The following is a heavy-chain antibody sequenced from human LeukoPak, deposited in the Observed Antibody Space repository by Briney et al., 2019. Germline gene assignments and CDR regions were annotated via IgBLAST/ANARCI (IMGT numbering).Heavy chain of an antibody. J-gene: IGHJ6*02. V-gene: IGHV3-23*01. CDR2: ISGSGGST. CDR3: ARYCSSTSCYTFYSYYYYGMDV. D-gene: IGHD2-2*02. Sequence: GGSLRLSCAAFGITFSSYAMSWVRQAPGKGLEWVSAISGSGGSTYYADSVKGRFTISRDNSKNTLYLQMNSLRAEDTAVYYCARYCSSTSCYTFYSYYYYGMDVWGQGTTVTVSS. CDR1: GITFSSYA.